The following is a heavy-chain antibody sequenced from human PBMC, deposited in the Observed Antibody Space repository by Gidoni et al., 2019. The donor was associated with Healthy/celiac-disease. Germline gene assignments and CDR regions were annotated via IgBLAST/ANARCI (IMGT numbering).Heavy chain of an antibody. CDR3: AKDRVPLGWEPSFDY. CDR2: ISGSGGST. V-gene: IGHV3-23*01. D-gene: IGHD1-26*01. Sequence: EVQLLESGGGLVQPGGSLRLSRAASGFTLSSYAMSWVRQAPGKGLEWVSAISGSGGSTYYADSVKGRFTISRDNSKNTLYLQMNSLRAEDTAVYYCAKDRVPLGWEPSFDYWGQGTLVTVSS. J-gene: IGHJ4*02. CDR1: GFTLSSYA.